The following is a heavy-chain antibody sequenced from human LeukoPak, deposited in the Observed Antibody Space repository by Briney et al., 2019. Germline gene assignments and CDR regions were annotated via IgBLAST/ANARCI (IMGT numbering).Heavy chain of an antibody. J-gene: IGHJ4*02. CDR1: GYTFTGYY. Sequence: ASVKVSCKASGYTFTGYYMHWVRQAPGQGLEWMGWINAGNGNTKYSQEFQGRVTITRDTSASTAYMELSSLRSEDMAVYYCARDSSTFYDYVWGSYRFDYWGQGTLVTVSS. CDR3: ARDSSTFYDYVWGSYRFDY. V-gene: IGHV1-3*03. CDR2: INAGNGNT. D-gene: IGHD3-16*02.